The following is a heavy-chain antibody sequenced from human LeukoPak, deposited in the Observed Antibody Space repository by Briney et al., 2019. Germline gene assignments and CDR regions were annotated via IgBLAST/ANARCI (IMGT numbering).Heavy chain of an antibody. CDR3: ARDLQGDAFDI. CDR2: IYSGGST. CDR1: GFTVSSNY. J-gene: IGHJ3*02. Sequence: GGSLRLSCAASGFTVSSNYTSWVRQAPGKGLEWVSVIYSGGSTYYADSVKGRFTISRDNSKNTLYLQMNSLRAEDTAVYYCARDLQGDAFDIWGQGTMVTVSS. V-gene: IGHV3-53*01.